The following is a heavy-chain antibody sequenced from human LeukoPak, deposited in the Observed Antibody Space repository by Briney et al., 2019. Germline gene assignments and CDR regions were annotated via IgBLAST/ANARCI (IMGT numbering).Heavy chain of an antibody. CDR1: GGSISSGIYY. CDR2: IYHTGSP. D-gene: IGHD3-9*01. J-gene: IGHJ3*02. CDR3: ARGGHFDLLEYAFDI. V-gene: IGHV4-31*03. Sequence: SQTLSLTCTVSGGSISSGIYYWSWIRHHPEKGLEWIGYIYHTGSPYQNQSLKSRATLSVDTSQNQFSLRLNSVTAADTAVYYCARGGHFDLLEYAFDIWGQGTMVTVSS.